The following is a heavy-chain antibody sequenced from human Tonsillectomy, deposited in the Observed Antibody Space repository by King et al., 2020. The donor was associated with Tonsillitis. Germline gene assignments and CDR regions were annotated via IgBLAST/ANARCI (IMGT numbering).Heavy chain of an antibody. Sequence: QLVQSGAEVKKPGASVKVSCKASGYTFSGYYMHWVRQAPGQGLEWMGWINPNSGVSNYAQKFQGSVTLTRDTSLSTAYMELSRLRSDDTAVYYCARDYCTNGVCSWFDPWGQGTLVTVSS. J-gene: IGHJ5*02. CDR1: GYTFSGYY. D-gene: IGHD2-8*01. V-gene: IGHV1-2*02. CDR3: ARDYCTNGVCSWFDP. CDR2: INPNSGVS.